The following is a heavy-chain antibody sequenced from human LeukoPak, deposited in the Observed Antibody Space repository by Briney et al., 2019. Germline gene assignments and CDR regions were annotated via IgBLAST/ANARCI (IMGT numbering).Heavy chain of an antibody. V-gene: IGHV4-39*07. D-gene: IGHD6-13*01. Sequence: SETLSLTCTVSGGSISSSSYYWGWIRQPAGKGLEWIGRIDIIGTSNYNASLKSRVTISIYTSKNQFSLKLSSVTAADTAVYYCARDGTSSSWYFHYYYMDVWGKGTTVTVSS. CDR3: ARDGTSSSWYFHYYYMDV. J-gene: IGHJ6*03. CDR1: GGSISSSSYY. CDR2: IDIIGTS.